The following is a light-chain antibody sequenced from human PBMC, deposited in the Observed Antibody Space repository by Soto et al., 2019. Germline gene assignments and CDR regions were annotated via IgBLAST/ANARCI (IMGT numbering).Light chain of an antibody. J-gene: IGKJ3*01. V-gene: IGKV3-15*01. CDR1: QSVSSK. Sequence: EIVMTQSPATLSVSPGERATLSFMASQSVSSKLAWYQQKPGQAPRLLIYSASIGATGTPARFSGSGSGSDFTLTISSLQSEDFAVYYCQQYNKWPLTFGPGTKVDIK. CDR3: QQYNKWPLT. CDR2: SAS.